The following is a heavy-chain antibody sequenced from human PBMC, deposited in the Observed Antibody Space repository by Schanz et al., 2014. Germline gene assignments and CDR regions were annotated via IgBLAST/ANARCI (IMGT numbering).Heavy chain of an antibody. V-gene: IGHV3-23*04. Sequence: EVQLVESGGGLVQPGGSLRLSCAASGFSFSTHAMSWVRQAPGQGLEWVSGINTSGGSRYYAESVKGRFTISRDNSKTLVVLQMNSLRVDDTAVYYCTKEDAPALWYFEHWGQGTLVTV. CDR1: GFSFSTHA. D-gene: IGHD2-2*01. CDR2: INTSGGSR. CDR3: TKEDAPALWYFEH. J-gene: IGHJ4*02.